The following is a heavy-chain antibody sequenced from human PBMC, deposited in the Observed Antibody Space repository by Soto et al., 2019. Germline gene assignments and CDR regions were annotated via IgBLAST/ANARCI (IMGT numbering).Heavy chain of an antibody. J-gene: IGHJ6*02. V-gene: IGHV4-39*01. CDR1: GGSISSSSYY. D-gene: IGHD6-19*01. CDR3: ATSIAVAGDYYYYGMDV. CDR2: IYYSGST. Sequence: QLQLQESGPGLVKPSETLSLTCTVSGGSISSSSYYWGWIRQPPGKGLEWIGSIYYSGSTYYNPSLKSRVTISVDTSKNQFSLKLSSVTAADTAVYYCATSIAVAGDYYYYGMDVWGQGTTVTVSS.